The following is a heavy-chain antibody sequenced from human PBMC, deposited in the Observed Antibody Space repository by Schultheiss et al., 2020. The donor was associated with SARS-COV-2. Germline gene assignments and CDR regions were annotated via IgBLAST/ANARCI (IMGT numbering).Heavy chain of an antibody. CDR2: ISFDGSNK. V-gene: IGHV3-30*01. CDR1: GFTFDDYA. D-gene: IGHD6-19*01. Sequence: GESLKISCAASGFTFDDYAMHWVRQAPGKGLEWVAAISFDGSNKYYADSVKGRFTISRDNSKKTLYLQMNSLRAEDTAVYYCARDGGSGGSGWYGWFDPWGQGTLVTVSS. J-gene: IGHJ5*02. CDR3: ARDGGSGGSGWYGWFDP.